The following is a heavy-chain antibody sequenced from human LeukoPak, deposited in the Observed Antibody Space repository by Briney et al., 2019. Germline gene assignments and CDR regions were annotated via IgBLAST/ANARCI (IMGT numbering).Heavy chain of an antibody. D-gene: IGHD6-13*01. CDR3: ARDRSRGKISFDY. V-gene: IGHV4-34*01. J-gene: IGHJ4*02. CDR1: GGSFRGYY. CDR2: INHSGST. Sequence: SETLSLTCAVYGGSFRGYYWSWIRQPPGKGLEWIGEINHSGSTNYNPSLKSRVTISVDTSKNQFSLKLSSVTAADTAVYYCARDRSRGKISFDYWGQGTLVTVSS.